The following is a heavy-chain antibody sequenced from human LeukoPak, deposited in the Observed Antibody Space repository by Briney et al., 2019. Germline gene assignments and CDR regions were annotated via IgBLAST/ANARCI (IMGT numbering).Heavy chain of an antibody. CDR2: ISGSGGST. CDR1: GFTFSSYA. Sequence: PGGSLRLSCAASGFTFSSYAMSWVRQAPGKGLEWVSAISGSGGSTYYADSVKGRFTISRDNSKNTLYLQMNSLRAEDTAVYYCAKEVLLWFGELLSPPCLEYWGQGTLVTVSS. D-gene: IGHD3-10*01. J-gene: IGHJ4*02. CDR3: AKEVLLWFGELLSPPCLEY. V-gene: IGHV3-23*01.